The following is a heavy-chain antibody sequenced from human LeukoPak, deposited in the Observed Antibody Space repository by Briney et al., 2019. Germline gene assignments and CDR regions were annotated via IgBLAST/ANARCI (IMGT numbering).Heavy chain of an antibody. CDR3: ARGVGAVLNFDY. D-gene: IGHD1-26*01. CDR2: INPNSGGT. J-gene: IGHJ4*02. Sequence: ASVKVSCTASGYTFTGYYMHWVRQAPGQGLEWMGWINPNSGGTNYAQKFQGRVTMTRDTSISTAYMELSRLRSDDTAVYCCARGVGAVLNFDYWGQGTLVTVSS. CDR1: GYTFTGYY. V-gene: IGHV1-2*02.